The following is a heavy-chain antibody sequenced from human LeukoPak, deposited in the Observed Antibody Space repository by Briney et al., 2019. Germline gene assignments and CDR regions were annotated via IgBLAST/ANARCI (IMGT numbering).Heavy chain of an antibody. V-gene: IGHV4-30-4*08. CDR1: GGSISSGSYY. D-gene: IGHD3-3*01. Sequence: PSETLSLTCTVSGGSISSGSYYWSWIRQHPGKGLEWIGYIYYSGSTYYNPSLKSRVTISVDTSKNQFSLKLSSVTAADTAVYYCARADKYDFWSGYSNHFDYWGQGTLVTVSS. CDR2: IYYSGST. CDR3: ARADKYDFWSGYSNHFDY. J-gene: IGHJ4*02.